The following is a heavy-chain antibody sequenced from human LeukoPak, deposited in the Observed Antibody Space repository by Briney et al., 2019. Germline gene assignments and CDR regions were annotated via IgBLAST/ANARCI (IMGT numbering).Heavy chain of an antibody. J-gene: IGHJ4*02. V-gene: IGHV3-33*01. Sequence: PGGSLRLSCAASGFTFSSYGVHWVRQAPGKGLEWVAVIWYDGSNKYYADSVKGRFTISRDNSKNTLYLQMNSLRAEDTAVYYCARGPGELLVDYWGQGTLVTVSS. D-gene: IGHD3-10*01. CDR2: IWYDGSNK. CDR1: GFTFSSYG. CDR3: ARGPGELLVDY.